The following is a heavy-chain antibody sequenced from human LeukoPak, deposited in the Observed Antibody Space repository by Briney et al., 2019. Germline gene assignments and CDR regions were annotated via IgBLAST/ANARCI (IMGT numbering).Heavy chain of an antibody. Sequence: GGSLRLSCSASGFTFNTYAMHWVRQAPGKGLEFVSAISTDGSGTYYADSVKGRFTISRDNSKNTLYLQMSSLRAEDTAVYYCVKYHNSCYSVWGQGTLVTVSS. CDR1: GFTFNTYA. V-gene: IGHV3-64D*06. CDR2: ISTDGSGT. D-gene: IGHD2-15*01. CDR3: VKYHNSCYSV. J-gene: IGHJ4*02.